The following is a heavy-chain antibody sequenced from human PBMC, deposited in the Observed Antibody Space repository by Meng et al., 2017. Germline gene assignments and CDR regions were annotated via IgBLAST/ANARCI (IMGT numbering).Heavy chain of an antibody. Sequence: VPVGGAGGGLVKPGGSLRLSCVGSGLRFTDAWMSWVRQAPGKGLEWVGRIKRNRDGGTIDYAARVKGRFTISRDESKNTLYLQMDSLITEDTAVYFCATGAAAADHWGQGTLVTVSS. D-gene: IGHD6-13*01. CDR1: GLRFTDAW. CDR3: ATGAAAADH. V-gene: IGHV3-15*01. CDR2: IKRNRDGGTI. J-gene: IGHJ4*02.